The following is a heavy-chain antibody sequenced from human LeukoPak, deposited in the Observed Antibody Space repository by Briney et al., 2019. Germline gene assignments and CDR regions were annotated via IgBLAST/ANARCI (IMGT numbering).Heavy chain of an antibody. V-gene: IGHV1-2*02. J-gene: IGHJ4*02. Sequence: ASVKVSCKASGYTFTGYYMHWVRQAPGQGLEWMGWINPNSGGTNYAQKFQGRVTMTRDTSISTAYMELSRLRSDDTAVYYCARDITSEYFDWLHPDYWSQGTLVTVSS. CDR1: GYTFTGYY. CDR3: ARDITSEYFDWLHPDY. CDR2: INPNSGGT. D-gene: IGHD3-9*01.